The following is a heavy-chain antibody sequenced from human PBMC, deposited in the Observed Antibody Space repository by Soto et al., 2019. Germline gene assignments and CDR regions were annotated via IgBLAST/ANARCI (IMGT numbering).Heavy chain of an antibody. CDR3: ARLFPRVVPAAIYFDY. J-gene: IGHJ4*02. Sequence: SETLSLTGTVSVCSISSCSYYWGWFSQASVKELQWIACMYDSVRTYHNPTLRSRVPISVDTSKNQFSLKLSSVTAADTAVYYCARLFPRVVPAAIYFDYWGQGTPVTVSS. CDR2: MYDSVRT. CDR1: VCSISSCSYY. V-gene: IGHV4-39*01. D-gene: IGHD2-2*01.